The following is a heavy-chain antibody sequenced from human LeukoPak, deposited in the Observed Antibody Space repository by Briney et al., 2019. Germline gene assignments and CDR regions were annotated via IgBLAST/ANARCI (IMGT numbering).Heavy chain of an antibody. V-gene: IGHV3-7*04. J-gene: IGHJ4*02. CDR2: IKQDGTEK. CDR1: RFTFSCYR. Sequence: GGSLRLSCAASRFTFSCYRMSWLRQAPGEGLEWVANIKQDGTEKYYMDSVKGRFSISRDNAKNSLYLQMNALRAEDTAVYYCARDVGPDYWGQGTLVTVSS. CDR3: ARDVGPDY.